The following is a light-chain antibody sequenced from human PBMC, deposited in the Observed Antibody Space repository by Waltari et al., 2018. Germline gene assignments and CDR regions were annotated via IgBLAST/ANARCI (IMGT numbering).Light chain of an antibody. CDR3: HSRDTTGHHLL. J-gene: IGLJ2*01. CDR1: SPRTYY. V-gene: IGLV3-19*01. Sequence: SSELTQDPAVSVALGQTVRITCHGDSPRTYYATWSQQKPGQAPVLVLFGENNRPSGIPDRFSASNSGNTASLTLTGAQTEDEAVYYCHSRDTTGHHLLFGGGTKLTVL. CDR2: GEN.